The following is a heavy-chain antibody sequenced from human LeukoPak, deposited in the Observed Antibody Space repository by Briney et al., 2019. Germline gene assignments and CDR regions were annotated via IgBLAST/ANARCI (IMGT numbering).Heavy chain of an antibody. CDR1: GRPINSYY. D-gene: IGHD6-19*01. V-gene: IGHV4-59*08. J-gene: IGHJ4*02. CDR3: ARYIAVAGNLVGFDY. Sequence: SETLSLTCTVSGRPINSYYWSWIRQPPGKGLEWIGYIYYSGSTNYNHCLKRRVTISVDTSKNQFSLKLSSVTAADTAVYYCARYIAVAGNLVGFDYWGQGTLVTVSS. CDR2: IYYSGST.